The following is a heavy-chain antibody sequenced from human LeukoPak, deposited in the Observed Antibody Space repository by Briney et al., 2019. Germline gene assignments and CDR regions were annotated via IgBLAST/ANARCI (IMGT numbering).Heavy chain of an antibody. D-gene: IGHD5-18*01. V-gene: IGHV4-59*01. J-gene: IGHJ4*02. CDR3: ARDKRHSYGRYFDH. Sequence: SETLSLTCSVSGDSISTYHWDWIPQPPGKGLEWIAFMQSSGNSNYNPPLKSRVTMFVDTSKNQFVLNLRSVTAADTAVYYCARDKRHSYGRYFDHWGQGMLVTASS. CDR1: GDSISTYH. CDR2: MQSSGNS.